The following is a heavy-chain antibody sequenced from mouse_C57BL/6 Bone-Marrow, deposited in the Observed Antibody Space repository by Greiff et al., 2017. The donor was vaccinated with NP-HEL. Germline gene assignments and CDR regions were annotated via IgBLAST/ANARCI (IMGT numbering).Heavy chain of an antibody. D-gene: IGHD2-4*01. V-gene: IGHV1-15*01. Sequence: VQLQQSGAELVRPGASVTLSCKASGYTFTDYEMHWVKQTPVHGLEWIGAIDPETGGTAYNQKFKGKAILTADKSSSTAYMELRSLTSEDSAVYYCTRSFYDYDVADAMDYWGQGTSVTVSS. CDR3: TRSFYDYDVADAMDY. CDR2: IDPETGGT. CDR1: GYTFTDYE. J-gene: IGHJ4*01.